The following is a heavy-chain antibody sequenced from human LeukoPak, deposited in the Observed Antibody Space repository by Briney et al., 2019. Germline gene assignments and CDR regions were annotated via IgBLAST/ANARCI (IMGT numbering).Heavy chain of an antibody. CDR3: ARDSSGSGSPLFDP. CDR2: ISSSGSTI. Sequence: GGSLTLSCAASGFTFSSYEMNWVRQAPGKGLEWVSYISSSGSTIYYADSVKVRFTISRDNAKNSLYLQMNSLRAEDTAVYYCARDSSGSGSPLFDPWGQGTLVTVSS. J-gene: IGHJ5*02. CDR1: GFTFSSYE. D-gene: IGHD3-10*01. V-gene: IGHV3-48*03.